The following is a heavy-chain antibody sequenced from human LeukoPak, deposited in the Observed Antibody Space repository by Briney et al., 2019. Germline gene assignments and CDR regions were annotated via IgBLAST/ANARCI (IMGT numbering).Heavy chain of an antibody. D-gene: IGHD2-8*02. CDR2: VNPNSGGT. CDR1: GYTFTGYY. CDR3: ARDLGPYWSYYYIMDV. V-gene: IGHV1-2*02. Sequence: ASVKVSCKASGYTFTGYYIHWVRQAPGHGLEWMGCVNPNSGGTNYAQKFQGRVTMTRDTSISTAYMELNRLRSDDTATYYCARDLGPYWSYYYIMDVWGKGTTVTVSS. J-gene: IGHJ6*03.